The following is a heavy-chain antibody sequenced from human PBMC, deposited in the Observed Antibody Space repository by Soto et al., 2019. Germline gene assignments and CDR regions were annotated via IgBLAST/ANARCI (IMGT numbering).Heavy chain of an antibody. Sequence: GASVKVSCKASGGTFSSYAISWVRQAPGQGLEWMGGIIPIFGTANYAQKFQGRVTITADESTSTAYMELSSLRSEDTAVYYYARDNQPYYDSSGYYPDYWGQGTLVTVSS. CDR1: GGTFSSYA. CDR3: ARDNQPYYDSSGYYPDY. D-gene: IGHD3-22*01. V-gene: IGHV1-69*13. J-gene: IGHJ4*02. CDR2: IIPIFGTA.